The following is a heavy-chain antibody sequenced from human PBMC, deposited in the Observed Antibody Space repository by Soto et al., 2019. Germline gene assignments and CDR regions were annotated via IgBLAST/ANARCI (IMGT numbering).Heavy chain of an antibody. CDR2: IAYDCSNE. CDR1: GFTFSSDG. Sequence: QVQLVESGGGVVQPGTAPRLSCAASGFTFSSDGMHWVRQAPGKGLEWVARIAYDCSNEYYADSVMGRFSISRDNSKNKLYLQMNSLTAEDTAVYYCANEGANCSAGSCYFRAAAYGGQGTLVTVSS. J-gene: IGHJ4*02. D-gene: IGHD2-15*01. CDR3: ANEGANCSAGSCYFRAAAY. V-gene: IGHV3-30*18.